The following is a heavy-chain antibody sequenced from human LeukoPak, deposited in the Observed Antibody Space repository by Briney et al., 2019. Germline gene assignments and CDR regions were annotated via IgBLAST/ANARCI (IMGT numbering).Heavy chain of an antibody. D-gene: IGHD6-19*01. V-gene: IGHV4-39*01. CDR3: ARHGSASGWYRSHFDY. CDR1: GGSISSSSYY. J-gene: IGHJ4*02. CDR2: IYYSGST. Sequence: PSETLSLTCTVSGGSISSSSYYWGWIRQPPGKGLEWIGSIYYSGSTYYSPSLKSRFTMSVDTSKNQFSLKLSSVTAADTAVYYCARHGSASGWYRSHFDYWGQGTLVTVSS.